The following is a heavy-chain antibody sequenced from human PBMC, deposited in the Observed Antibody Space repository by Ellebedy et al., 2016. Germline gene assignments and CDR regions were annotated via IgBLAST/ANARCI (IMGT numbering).Heavy chain of an antibody. CDR1: GGPINAYY. CDR3: ARSLSYGMDV. CDR2: IYFSGTT. Sequence: SETLSLTCTVSGGPINAYYWNWIRQSPGKGLEWIGHIYFSGTTNLNPSLKSRVSISIDTSKNQLSLKLSSVIAADTAVYYCARSLSYGMDVWGQGTTVTVSS. J-gene: IGHJ6*02. V-gene: IGHV4-4*09.